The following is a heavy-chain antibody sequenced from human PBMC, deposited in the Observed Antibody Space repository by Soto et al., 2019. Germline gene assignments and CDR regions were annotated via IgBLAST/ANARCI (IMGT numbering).Heavy chain of an antibody. J-gene: IGHJ4*02. CDR3: ARGGRWLDY. Sequence: EVHLVESGGGLVQPGGSLRLSCATSGFSFPVYWMTWVRQAPGKGLEWVANLKHDVSEEDYVDSVKGRFTIFGDNAKNSRFLQMNSLRAEDTAVYYCARGGRWLDYWGQGTLVTVAS. D-gene: IGHD1-26*01. CDR1: GFSFPVYW. CDR2: LKHDVSEE. V-gene: IGHV3-7*01.